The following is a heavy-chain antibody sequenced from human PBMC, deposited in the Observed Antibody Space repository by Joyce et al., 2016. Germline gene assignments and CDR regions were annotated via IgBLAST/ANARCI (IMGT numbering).Heavy chain of an antibody. CDR2: LYNAGST. J-gene: IGHJ4*02. Sequence: HLRLQESGPGLVKPSETLSLTCNVSGGSISSGSYYWGWIRQPPGKGLEWVGSLYNAGSTDYNPSCKSRVTISVDTSKNQFALKLTSVTAADTAVYYCARHVPYVEVVPDEQYVDYWGQGTLVTVSS. V-gene: IGHV4-39*01. CDR1: GGSISSGSYY. D-gene: IGHD3-10*02. CDR3: ARHVPYVEVVPDEQYVDY.